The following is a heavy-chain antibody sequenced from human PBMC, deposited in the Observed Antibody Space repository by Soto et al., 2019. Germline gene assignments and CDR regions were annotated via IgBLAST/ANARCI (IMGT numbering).Heavy chain of an antibody. CDR3: ARIQIGYDAFDI. J-gene: IGHJ3*02. D-gene: IGHD2-15*01. CDR2: ISSSSSYI. Sequence: EVQLVESGGGLVKPGGSLRLSCAASGFTFSSYSMNWVRQAPGKGLEWVSSISSSSSYIYYADSVKGRFTISRDNAKNSLYLQMNSLRAEDTAVYYCARIQIGYDAFDIWGQGTLGTVSS. V-gene: IGHV3-21*01. CDR1: GFTFSSYS.